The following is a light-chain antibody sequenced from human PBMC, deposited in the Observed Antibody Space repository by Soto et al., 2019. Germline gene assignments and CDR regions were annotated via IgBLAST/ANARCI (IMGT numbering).Light chain of an antibody. Sequence: ETVLTQSPGTLSLSPGERATLSCRASQNFGNTFLAWYQQKPGQAPRLLIYGASSRATGIPERFSGSGSETDFTLIISRMEPEDVAVYYCQQYGSSPYTFGQGTKLEI. CDR3: QQYGSSPYT. J-gene: IGKJ2*01. V-gene: IGKV3-20*01. CDR1: QNFGNTF. CDR2: GAS.